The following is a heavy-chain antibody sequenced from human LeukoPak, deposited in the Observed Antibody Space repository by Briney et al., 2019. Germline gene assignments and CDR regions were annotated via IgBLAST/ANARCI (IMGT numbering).Heavy chain of an antibody. CDR3: ARDNYYDSSGGFDY. Sequence: PSETLSLTCTVSGGSISSGGYCWSWIRQHPGKGLEWIGYIYYGGSTYYNPSLKSRVTISVDTSKNQFSLKLSSVTAADTAVYYCARDNYYDSSGGFDYWGQGTLVTVSS. CDR2: IYYGGST. V-gene: IGHV4-31*03. J-gene: IGHJ4*02. CDR1: GGSISSGGYC. D-gene: IGHD3-22*01.